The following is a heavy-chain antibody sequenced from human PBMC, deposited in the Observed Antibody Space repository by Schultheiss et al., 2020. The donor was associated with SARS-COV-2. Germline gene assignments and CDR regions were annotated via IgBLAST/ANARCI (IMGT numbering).Heavy chain of an antibody. J-gene: IGHJ5*02. CDR3: ARINIVLMVYANNWFDP. CDR2: IYYSGST. CDR1: GGSISSYY. D-gene: IGHD2-8*01. Sequence: SQTLSLTCTVSGGSISSYYWSWIRQPPGKGLEWIGYIYYSGSTNYNPSLKSRVTISVDTSKNQFSLKLSSVTAADTAVYYCARINIVLMVYANNWFDPWGQGTLVTVSS. V-gene: IGHV4-59*12.